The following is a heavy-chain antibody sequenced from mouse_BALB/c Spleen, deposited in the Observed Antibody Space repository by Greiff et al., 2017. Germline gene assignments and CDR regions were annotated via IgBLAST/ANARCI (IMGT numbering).Heavy chain of an antibody. D-gene: IGHD2-1*01. CDR1: GYTFTSYV. J-gene: IGHJ4*01. Sequence: EVKLVESGPELVKPGASVKMSCKASGYTFTSYVMHWVKQKPGQGLEWIGYINPYNDGTKYNEKFKGKATLTSDKSSSTAYMELSSLTSEDSAVYYCARERYGNYDYAMDYWGQGTSVTVSS. CDR2: INPYNDGT. CDR3: ARERYGNYDYAMDY. V-gene: IGHV1-14*01.